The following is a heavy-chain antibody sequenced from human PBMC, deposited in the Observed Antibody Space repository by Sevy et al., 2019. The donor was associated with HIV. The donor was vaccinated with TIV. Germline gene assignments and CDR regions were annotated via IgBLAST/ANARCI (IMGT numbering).Heavy chain of an antibody. V-gene: IGHV3-11*01. CDR1: GFIFSDYY. D-gene: IGHD2-2*01. J-gene: IGHJ6*02. CDR3: ARDRGFCSSTSCDDWDYYGMDV. CDR2: ISSRGNTI. Sequence: GGYLRLSCAASGFIFSDYYMSWIRQAPGKGLEWVSYISSRGNTIYYTDSVKGRFTISRDNTKKLLFLQMNSLRAEDTAVYYCARDRGFCSSTSCDDWDYYGMDVWGQGTTVTVSS.